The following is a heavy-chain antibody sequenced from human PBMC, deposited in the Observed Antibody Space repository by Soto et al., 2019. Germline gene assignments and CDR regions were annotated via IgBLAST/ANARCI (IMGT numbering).Heavy chain of an antibody. CDR2: INHSGST. D-gene: IGHD6-13*01. CDR1: GGSFSGYY. V-gene: IGHV4-34*01. CDR3: ARGGNSSSWYSTHDY. Sequence: PSESLSLTCAVYGGSFSGYYWSWIRQPPGKGLEWIGEINHSGSTNYNPSLKSRATISVDTSKNQYTLKLSSVTAADTAGYYCARGGNSSSWYSTHDYWGQGTMVTVSS. J-gene: IGHJ4*02.